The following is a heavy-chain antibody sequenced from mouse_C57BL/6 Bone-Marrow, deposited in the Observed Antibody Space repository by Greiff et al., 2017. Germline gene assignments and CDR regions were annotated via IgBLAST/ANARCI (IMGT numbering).Heavy chain of an antibody. Sequence: VQLQQSGAELARPGASVKLSCKASGYTFTGYGISWVKQRTGQGLEWIGEIYPRSGNTYYNEKFKGKATLTADKSSSTAYMELRSLTSEDSAVYVCARGGEGYYGNFLFAYWGQGTLVTVSA. D-gene: IGHD2-1*01. V-gene: IGHV1-81*01. CDR3: ARGGEGYYGNFLFAY. CDR2: IYPRSGNT. J-gene: IGHJ3*01. CDR1: GYTFTGYG.